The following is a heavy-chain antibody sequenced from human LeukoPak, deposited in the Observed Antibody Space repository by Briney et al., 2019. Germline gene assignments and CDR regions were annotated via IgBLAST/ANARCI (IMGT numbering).Heavy chain of an antibody. CDR2: VTGSGIRT. CDR1: GFTFSTYA. CDR3: AKHGYDNSPPDDFDI. Sequence: GGSLRLSCAASGFTFSTYAMSWVRQAPGKGLEWVSSVTGSGIRTWYADSVKGRFTISRDNSRNTLSLQMNSLMAADTAVYYCAKHGYDNSPPDDFDIWGQGTMVTVSS. D-gene: IGHD5-12*01. V-gene: IGHV3-23*01. J-gene: IGHJ3*02.